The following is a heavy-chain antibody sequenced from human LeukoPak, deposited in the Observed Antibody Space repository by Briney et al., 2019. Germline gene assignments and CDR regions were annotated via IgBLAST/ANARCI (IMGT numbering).Heavy chain of an antibody. J-gene: IGHJ4*02. Sequence: GGSLRLSCAASGFTFSTYAMSWVRQAPGKGLEWVSEISGSGGSTYYADSVKGRFTISRDNAKNSLYLQMNSLRAEDTAVYYCARGGVWQAFWSGNSDYWGQGTLVTVSS. CDR2: ISGSGGST. V-gene: IGHV3-23*01. CDR3: ARGGVWQAFWSGNSDY. D-gene: IGHD3-3*01. CDR1: GFTFSTYA.